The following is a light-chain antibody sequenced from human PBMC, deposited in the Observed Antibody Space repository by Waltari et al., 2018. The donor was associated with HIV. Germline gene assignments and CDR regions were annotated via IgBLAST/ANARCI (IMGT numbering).Light chain of an antibody. CDR1: SSNIGAGYD. Sequence: QSVLTQPPSVSGAPGRKVTISCTGSSSNIGAGYDVSWYQQCPGTAPKVLIYGNTNRPSGVPDRFSGSKSGNSASLAITGLQADDEADYYCQSYDSSLNGWVFGGGTKLTV. CDR3: QSYDSSLNGWV. CDR2: GNT. J-gene: IGLJ3*02. V-gene: IGLV1-40*01.